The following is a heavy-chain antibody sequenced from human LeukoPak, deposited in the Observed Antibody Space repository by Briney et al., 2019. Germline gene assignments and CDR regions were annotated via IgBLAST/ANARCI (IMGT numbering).Heavy chain of an antibody. Sequence: GGSLRPSCATSRFSFRSIYMMWVRPAQGKGLEWVAVTYSGGTAYYSDSVKDRFTISKDSSKNTLYLQMNSLRVEDTAVYYCAGPSLSGYESVLDHWGQGTLVTVPS. CDR3: AGPSLSGYESVLDH. CDR2: TYSGGTA. CDR1: RFSFRSIY. J-gene: IGHJ4*02. D-gene: IGHD3-22*01. V-gene: IGHV3-66*01.